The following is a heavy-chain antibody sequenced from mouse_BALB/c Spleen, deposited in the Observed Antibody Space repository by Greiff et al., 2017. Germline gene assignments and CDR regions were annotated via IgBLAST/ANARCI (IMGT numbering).Heavy chain of an antibody. CDR2: INPGSGGT. Sequence: QVQLKQSGAELVRPGTSVKVSCKASGYAFTNYLIEWVKQRPGQGLEWIGVINPGSGGTNYNEKFKGKATLTADKSSSTAYMQLSSLTSDDSAVYFCARDGRGGYPYAMDYWGQGTSVTVSS. J-gene: IGHJ4*01. CDR1: GYAFTNYL. V-gene: IGHV1-54*01. CDR3: ARDGRGGYPYAMDY. D-gene: IGHD2-14*01.